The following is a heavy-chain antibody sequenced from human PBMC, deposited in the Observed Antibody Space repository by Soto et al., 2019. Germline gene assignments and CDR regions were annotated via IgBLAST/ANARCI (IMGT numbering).Heavy chain of an antibody. V-gene: IGHV3-64*02. CDR1: GFTFSNYA. CDR2: ISNNGGST. Sequence: GGSLRLSCVGSGFTFSNYAMHWVRQAPGKGLEYVSAISNNGGSTYYADSVKGRFTISRDNSKNTLYLQMGSLRAEDMAVYYCAKEIVAGAYVETSAFDFWGQGTLVTVSS. CDR3: AKEIVAGAYVETSAFDF. D-gene: IGHD3-22*01. J-gene: IGHJ4*02.